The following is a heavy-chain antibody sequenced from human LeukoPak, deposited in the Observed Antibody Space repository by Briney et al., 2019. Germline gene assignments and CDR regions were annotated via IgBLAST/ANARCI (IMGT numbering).Heavy chain of an antibody. CDR2: INHSGST. CDR1: GGSFSGYY. J-gene: IGHJ4*02. D-gene: IGHD3-10*01. CDR3: AGHYYGSGSLN. V-gene: IGHV4-34*01. Sequence: SETLSLTCAVYGGSFSGYYWSWIRQPPGKGLEWIGEINHSGSTNYNPSLKSRVTISVDTSKNQFSLKLSSVTAADTAVYYRAGHYYGSGSLNWGQGTLVTVSS.